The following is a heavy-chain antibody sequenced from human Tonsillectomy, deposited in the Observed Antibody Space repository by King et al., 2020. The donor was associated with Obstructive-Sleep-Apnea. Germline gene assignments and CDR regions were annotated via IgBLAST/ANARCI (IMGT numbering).Heavy chain of an antibody. CDR2: ISFSSNYV. V-gene: IGHV3-21*01. CDR1: GFTFSTYD. Sequence: VQLVESGGGLVKPGGSLRLSCAASGFTFSTYDIYWVRQAPGKGLEWVSSISFSSNYVDYADSVKGRFTISRDNAKNSLYLQMNSLRAEDTAVYYCARVELIGIDYWGQGTLVTIPS. CDR3: ARVELIGIDY. J-gene: IGHJ4*02. D-gene: IGHD1-7*01.